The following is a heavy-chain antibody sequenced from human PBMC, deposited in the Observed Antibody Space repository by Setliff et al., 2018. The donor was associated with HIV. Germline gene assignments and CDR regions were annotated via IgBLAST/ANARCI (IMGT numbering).Heavy chain of an antibody. V-gene: IGHV1-2*02. Sequence: ASVKVSCKASGYTFTGYYIYWVRQAPGQGLEWMGWINPHSGGTNYAQKFQGRATMTRDTSISTASMELSRLRSDDTAVYYCARGAYYYDTSGYPRDPFDLWGQGTMVTVSS. J-gene: IGHJ3*01. CDR3: ARGAYYYDTSGYPRDPFDL. CDR1: GYTFTGYY. CDR2: INPHSGGT. D-gene: IGHD3-22*01.